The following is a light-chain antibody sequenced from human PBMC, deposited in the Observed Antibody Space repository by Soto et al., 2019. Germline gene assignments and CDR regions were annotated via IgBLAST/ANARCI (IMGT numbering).Light chain of an antibody. J-gene: IGKJ1*01. CDR2: KAS. Sequence: DIQMTQSPSTLSASVGDRVTITCRASQSISSWLAWYQQKPGKAPKLLIYKASSLESGVPSRFSGSGSGTEFTLTISSLQTDDFASYYCQQYNSYSPEFGQGTKVEIK. CDR1: QSISSW. CDR3: QQYNSYSPE. V-gene: IGKV1-5*03.